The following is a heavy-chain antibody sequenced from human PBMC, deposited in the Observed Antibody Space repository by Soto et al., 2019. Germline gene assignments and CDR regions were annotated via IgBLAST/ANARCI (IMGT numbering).Heavy chain of an antibody. V-gene: IGHV4-34*01. D-gene: IGHD1-26*01. CDR1: GGSFSGYY. CDR3: ARPGSYSHWFDP. J-gene: IGHJ5*02. CDR2: INHSGST. Sequence: SETLCLTCAVYGGSFSGYYWSWIRQPPGKGLEWIGEINHSGSTNYNPSLKSRVTISVDTSKNQFSLKLSSVTAADTAVYYRARPGSYSHWFDPWGQGTLVTVSS.